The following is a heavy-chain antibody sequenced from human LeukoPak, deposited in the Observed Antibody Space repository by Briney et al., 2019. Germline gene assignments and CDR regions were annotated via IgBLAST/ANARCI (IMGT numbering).Heavy chain of an antibody. CDR3: ARAGSSGYNDY. D-gene: IGHD6-19*01. CDR2: VYSGGST. V-gene: IGHV3-53*01. Sequence: GGSLRLSCTASGFTVSSNYMSWVRQAPGKGLEWVSVVYSGGSTYYADSVKGRFTISRDNSKNTLYLQMNSLRAEDTAVYYCARAGSSGYNDYWGQGTLVTVSS. CDR1: GFTVSSNY. J-gene: IGHJ4*02.